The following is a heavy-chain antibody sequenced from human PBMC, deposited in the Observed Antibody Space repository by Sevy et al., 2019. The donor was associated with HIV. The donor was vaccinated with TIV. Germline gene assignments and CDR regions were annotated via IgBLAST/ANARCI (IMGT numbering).Heavy chain of an antibody. CDR2: ISGLTNYI. Sequence: GGSLRLSCAASGFAFSDYYMNWIRQAPGKGLEWVSCISGLTNYINYADSVKGRFTISRDNAKNSVYLQMNSLRAEDTVVYYWGRRSSGWDYFDYWGQGTPVTVSS. V-gene: IGHV3-11*03. J-gene: IGHJ4*02. D-gene: IGHD6-19*01. CDR1: GFAFSDYY. CDR3: GRRSSGWDYFDY.